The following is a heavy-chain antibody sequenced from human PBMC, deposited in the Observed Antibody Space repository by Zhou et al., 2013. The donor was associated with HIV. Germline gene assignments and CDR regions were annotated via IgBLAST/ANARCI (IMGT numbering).Heavy chain of an antibody. Sequence: QVQLVQSGAEVRKPGSAVRVSCRVSGDTFRSSYGFSWVRQAPGQGLEWMGRIIPFFGRPNYAQKFQGRVTITADKSTNTAYLELRNLRSEDTALYYCGRGPYYSNTPGGPLDIVGPRDMGHQSLQ. CDR1: GDTFRSSYG. CDR3: GRGPYYSNTPGGPLDI. J-gene: IGHJ3*02. CDR2: IIPFFGRP. D-gene: IGHD1-26*01. V-gene: IGHV1-69*04.